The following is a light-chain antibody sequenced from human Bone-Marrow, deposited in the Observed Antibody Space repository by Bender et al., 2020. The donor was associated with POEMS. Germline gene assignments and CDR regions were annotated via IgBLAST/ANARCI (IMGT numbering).Light chain of an antibody. CDR1: SSDVGMHNH. CDR2: EVY. CDR3: CSYSGTTTLRGHVV. V-gene: IGLV2-23*02. Sequence: QSALTQPASVSGSHGQSITISCIGTSSDVGMHNHVSWYQHHPGKVPKVIISEVYKRPSGVSSRFSGSKSGNTASLTISGLQADDEADYYCCSYSGTTTLRGHVVFGGGTKLTVL. J-gene: IGLJ2*01.